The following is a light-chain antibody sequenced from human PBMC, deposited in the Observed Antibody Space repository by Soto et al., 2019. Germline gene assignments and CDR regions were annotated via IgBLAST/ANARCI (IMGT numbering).Light chain of an antibody. CDR3: QQYYSYPPIT. CDR1: QGISSY. V-gene: IGKV1-8*01. Sequence: AIQMTQSPSSLSASTGDRVTITCRASQGISSYLAWYQQKPGKAPKLLIYAASTLQSGVPSRFSGSGSGTDFTLTISCLQSEDFATYYYQQYYSYPPITFGPGTKVDIK. CDR2: AAS. J-gene: IGKJ3*01.